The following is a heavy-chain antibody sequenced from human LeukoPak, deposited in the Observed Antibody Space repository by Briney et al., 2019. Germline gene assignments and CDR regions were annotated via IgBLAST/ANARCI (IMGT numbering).Heavy chain of an antibody. CDR2: INPNSGGT. J-gene: IGHJ4*02. V-gene: IGHV1-2*02. Sequence: ASVKVSCKASGYTFTGYYMHWVRQAPGQGLEWMGWINPNSGGTNYAQKFQGRVTLTRDTSITTAYMELTRLRSDDSAVYFCAREVVLTAAMNYWGQGTLVTVSS. D-gene: IGHD2-2*01. CDR1: GYTFTGYY. CDR3: AREVVLTAAMNY.